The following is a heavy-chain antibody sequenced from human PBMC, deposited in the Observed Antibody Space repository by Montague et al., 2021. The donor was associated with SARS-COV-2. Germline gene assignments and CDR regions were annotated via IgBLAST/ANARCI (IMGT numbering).Heavy chain of an antibody. CDR1: GASISRGLFY. CDR2: VYSSGST. CDR3: VRYPAFSSGLWGFDY. J-gene: IGHJ4*02. V-gene: IGHV4-61*09. D-gene: IGHD3-16*01. Sequence: TLSLTCTLSGASISRGLFYWSWIRQPAGKGLEWIGHVYSSGSTNYNPSLESRVTISADTSKNLFSLKLSSVTAADTAVYFCVRYPAFSSGLWGFDYWGQGLQVLVSS.